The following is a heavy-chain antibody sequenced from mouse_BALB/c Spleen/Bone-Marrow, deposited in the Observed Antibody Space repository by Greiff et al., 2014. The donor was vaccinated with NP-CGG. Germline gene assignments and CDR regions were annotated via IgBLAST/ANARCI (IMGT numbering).Heavy chain of an antibody. V-gene: IGHV3-8*02. CDR3: TRDYYGP. Sequence: VQLKESGPSLVKPSQTLSLTCSVTGDSITSGYWNWIRKFPGNKLEYMGYITYSGNTYYNPSLISRISITRDTSKNQYYLQLNSLTTEKTAKYYCTRDYYGPWGQGTTLTVSS. CDR1: GDSITSGY. J-gene: IGHJ2*01. D-gene: IGHD1-2*01. CDR2: ITYSGNT.